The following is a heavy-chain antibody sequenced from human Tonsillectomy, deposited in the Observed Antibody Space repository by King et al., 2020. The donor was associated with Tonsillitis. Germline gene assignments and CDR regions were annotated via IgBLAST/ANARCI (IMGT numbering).Heavy chain of an antibody. Sequence: VQLVESGGGVVQPGRSLRLSCAASGFTFSDYGMHWVRQAPGKGLEWVAVISYDVSHKYYADSVKGRFTISRDNSKNTLYLQMNSLRDEDTAVYYCVRIDDGGTHWYFDLWGRGTLVTVSS. CDR2: ISYDVSHK. D-gene: IGHD4-23*01. CDR1: GFTFSDYG. J-gene: IGHJ2*01. CDR3: VRIDDGGTHWYFDL. V-gene: IGHV3-33*05.